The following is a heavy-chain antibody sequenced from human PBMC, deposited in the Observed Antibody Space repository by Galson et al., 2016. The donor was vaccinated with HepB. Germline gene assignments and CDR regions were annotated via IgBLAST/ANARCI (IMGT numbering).Heavy chain of an antibody. CDR3: TTVVSSVGRGQ. CDR2: IKSRNHGGTP. V-gene: IGHV3-15*01. J-gene: IGHJ4*02. CDR1: GFAFSDAW. D-gene: IGHD3-10*01. Sequence: SLRLSCAASGFAFSDAWMTWVRQAPGKGLEWVGRIKSRNHGGTPDYAAPVQGRFGISRDDSRQTLYLHMNSLKSEDTGVYYCTTVVSSVGRGQWGQGTLVTVSS.